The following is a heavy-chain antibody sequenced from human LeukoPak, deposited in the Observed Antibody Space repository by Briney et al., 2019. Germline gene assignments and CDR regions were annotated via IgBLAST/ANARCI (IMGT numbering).Heavy chain of an antibody. J-gene: IGHJ4*02. CDR3: ARDKRPYYDMWSGPFDY. Sequence: PGGSLRLSCAVSGFTFSNYWMSWVRQAPGKGLEWVANIKQDGTGKYYVDSAKGRFTISRDNAKNSLYLQMDSLRAEDTAVYYCARDKRPYYDMWSGPFDYRGQGTLVTVSS. CDR1: GFTFSNYW. D-gene: IGHD3-3*01. CDR2: IKQDGTGK. V-gene: IGHV3-7*01.